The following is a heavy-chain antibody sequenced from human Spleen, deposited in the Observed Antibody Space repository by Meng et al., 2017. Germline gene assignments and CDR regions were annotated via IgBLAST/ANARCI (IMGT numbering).Heavy chain of an antibody. CDR3: ARDGSRLADAFDI. J-gene: IGHJ3*02. D-gene: IGHD1-26*01. Sequence: SETLSLTCTVSGGSISSYYWGWIRQPPGKGLEWIGSIYYSGSTYYNPSLKSRVTISVDTSKNQFSLKLSSVTAADTAVYYCARDGSRLADAFDIWGQGTMVTVSS. CDR1: GGSISSYY. V-gene: IGHV4-39*07. CDR2: IYYSGST.